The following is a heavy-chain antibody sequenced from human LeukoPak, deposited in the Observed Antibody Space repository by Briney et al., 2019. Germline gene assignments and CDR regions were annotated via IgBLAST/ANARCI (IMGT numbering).Heavy chain of an antibody. J-gene: IGHJ5*02. CDR3: ARDLRYCSGGSCYSRWFDP. V-gene: IGHV4-61*02. CDR2: IYTSGST. Sequence: PSETLSLTCTVSGGSISSGSYYWSWIRQPAGKGLEWIGRIYTSGSTNYNPSLKSRVTISVDTSKNQFSLKLSSVTAADTAVYYCARDLRYCSGGSCYSRWFDPWGQRTLVTVSS. D-gene: IGHD2-15*01. CDR1: GGSISSGSYY.